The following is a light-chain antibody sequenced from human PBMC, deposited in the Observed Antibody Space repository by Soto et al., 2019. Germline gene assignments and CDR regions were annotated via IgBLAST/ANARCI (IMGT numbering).Light chain of an antibody. V-gene: IGLV1-51*01. CDR1: ASNIGSNS. J-gene: IGLJ1*01. Sequence: QSALTQPPSVSAAPGQKVTISCSGSASNIGSNSLSWYRQFPGSSPMLVIYDNDKRPSGISARFSASKSDTSATLGITGLRTGDEADYYCGTWDNNMSAGVFGYGTKVTVL. CDR2: DND. CDR3: GTWDNNMSAGV.